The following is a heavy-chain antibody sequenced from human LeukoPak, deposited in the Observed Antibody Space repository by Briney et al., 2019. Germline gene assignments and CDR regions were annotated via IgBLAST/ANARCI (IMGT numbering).Heavy chain of an antibody. V-gene: IGHV5-51*01. CDR1: GYSFTSYW. D-gene: IGHD3-3*01. Sequence: GESLKISCKGSGYSFTSYWIGWVRQMPGKGLEWMGIIYPGDSDTRYSPSFQGQVTISADKSISTAYLQWSSPKASDTAMYYCARQYYDFWSGYYTHYYYMDVWGKGTTVTVSS. CDR3: ARQYYDFWSGYYTHYYYMDV. J-gene: IGHJ6*03. CDR2: IYPGDSDT.